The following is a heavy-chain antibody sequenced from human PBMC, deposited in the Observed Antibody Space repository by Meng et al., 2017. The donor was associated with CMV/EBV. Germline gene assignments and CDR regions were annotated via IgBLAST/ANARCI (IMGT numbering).Heavy chain of an antibody. D-gene: IGHD3-10*01. CDR2: IIPIFGTA. Sequence: QGRLVQSWAEVKKPGSSVKVSCKASGGTFSSYAISWVRQAPGQGLEWMGGIIPIFGTANYAQKFQGRVTITADESTSTAYMELSSLRSEDTAVYYCARRGSYYGSGSYYNWFDPWGQGTLVTVSS. J-gene: IGHJ5*02. V-gene: IGHV1-69*12. CDR3: ARRGSYYGSGSYYNWFDP. CDR1: GGTFSSYA.